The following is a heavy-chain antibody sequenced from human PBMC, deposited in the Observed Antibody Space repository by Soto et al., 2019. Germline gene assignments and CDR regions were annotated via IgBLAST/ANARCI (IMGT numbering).Heavy chain of an antibody. CDR3: AAYSSSWVNYYGMDF. J-gene: IGHJ6*02. CDR2: IYYSGST. V-gene: IGHV4-39*01. D-gene: IGHD6-13*01. CDR1: GGSINRSSYY. Sequence: QLQLQESGPGLVKPSETLSLTCTVSGGSINRSSYYWGWISQPPGKRLEWIGSIYYSGSTYYNPSLKSLVTIAVRTSKNRFSLKLTSVTAADTAVHYCAAYSSSWVNYYGMDFWGQGSTVTVSS.